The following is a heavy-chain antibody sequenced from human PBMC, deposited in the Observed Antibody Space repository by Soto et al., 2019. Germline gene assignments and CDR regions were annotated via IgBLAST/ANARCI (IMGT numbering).Heavy chain of an antibody. CDR3: ARDYFSVTHSYEFAY. Sequence: PVESLKISCKGSGYRFTNYWIGWVRQMPGKGLEWMGIIYPGDSDTRYSPSFQGQVTISADKSINTAYLQWRSLQASDTAMYYWARDYFSVTHSYEFAYWGKGTQVPVSS. CDR1: GYRFTNYW. J-gene: IGHJ4*02. D-gene: IGHD2-15*01. V-gene: IGHV5-51*01. CDR2: IYPGDSDT.